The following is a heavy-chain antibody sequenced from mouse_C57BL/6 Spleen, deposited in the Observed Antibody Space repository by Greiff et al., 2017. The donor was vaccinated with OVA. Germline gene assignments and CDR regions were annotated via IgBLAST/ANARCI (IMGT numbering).Heavy chain of an antibody. D-gene: IGHD2-5*01. Sequence: VQLQQPGAELVKPGASVKVSCKASGYTFTSYWMHWVKQRPGQGLEWIGRIHPSDSDTNYNQKFKGKATLTVDKSSSTAYMQLSSLTSEDSAVYYCAMGDYYSNWFAYWGQGTLVTVSA. CDR2: IHPSDSDT. CDR3: AMGDYYSNWFAY. V-gene: IGHV1-74*01. J-gene: IGHJ3*01. CDR1: GYTFTSYW.